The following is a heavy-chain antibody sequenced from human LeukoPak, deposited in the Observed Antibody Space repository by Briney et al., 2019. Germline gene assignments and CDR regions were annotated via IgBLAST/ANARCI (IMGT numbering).Heavy chain of an antibody. CDR2: INPNSGGT. V-gene: IGHV1-2*02. J-gene: IGHJ6*03. Sequence: ASVKVPCKSSGYTFTDYYIHFVRQAPGQGLEWMGWINPNSGGTNYAQKFQGRVTMTRDTSISTAYMELSRLRSDDTAVYYCARVAAAGTDYYYMDVWGKGTTVTVSS. CDR3: ARVAAAGTDYYYMDV. CDR1: GYTFTDYY. D-gene: IGHD6-13*01.